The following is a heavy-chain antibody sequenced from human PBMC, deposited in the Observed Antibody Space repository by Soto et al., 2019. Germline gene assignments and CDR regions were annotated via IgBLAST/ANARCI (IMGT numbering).Heavy chain of an antibody. CDR1: GGSISSGGYY. Sequence: QVQLQESGPGLVKPSQTLSLTCTVSGGSISSGGYYWSWIRQHPGKGLEWIGYIYYSGSTYYNPSLKSRVTISVDTSKNQFSLKLSSVTAADTAVYYCARDYYDSSGYPYYFDYWGQGTLVTVSS. CDR2: IYYSGST. V-gene: IGHV4-31*03. D-gene: IGHD3-22*01. J-gene: IGHJ4*02. CDR3: ARDYYDSSGYPYYFDY.